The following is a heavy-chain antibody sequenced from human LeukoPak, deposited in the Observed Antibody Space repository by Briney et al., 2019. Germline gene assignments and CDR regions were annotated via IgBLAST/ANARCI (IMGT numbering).Heavy chain of an antibody. D-gene: IGHD1-26*01. CDR3: ARDDVGALDY. CDR2: IWYDGSNK. Sequence: GRSLRLSCAASGFTFSSYGMHWVRQAPGKGLEWVAVIWYDGSNKYYADSVKGRFTISRDNSRNTLYLQMNSLRAEDTAVYYCARDDVGALDYWGQGTLVTVSS. CDR1: GFTFSSYG. V-gene: IGHV3-33*01. J-gene: IGHJ4*02.